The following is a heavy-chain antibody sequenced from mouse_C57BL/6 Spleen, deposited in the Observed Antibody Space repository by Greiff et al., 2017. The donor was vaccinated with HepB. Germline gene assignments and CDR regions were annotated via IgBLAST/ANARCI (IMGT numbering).Heavy chain of an antibody. CDR1: GYTFTEYT. J-gene: IGHJ3*01. CDR2: FYPGSGSI. Sequence: VQLQQSGAELVKPGASVKLSCKASGYTFTEYTIHWVKQRSGQGLEWIGWFYPGSGSIKYNEKFKDKATLTADKSSSTVYMELSRLTSEDSAVYFCARDEGDYYGSSYEAFAYWGQGTLVTVSA. D-gene: IGHD1-1*01. CDR3: ARDEGDYYGSSYEAFAY. V-gene: IGHV1-62-2*01.